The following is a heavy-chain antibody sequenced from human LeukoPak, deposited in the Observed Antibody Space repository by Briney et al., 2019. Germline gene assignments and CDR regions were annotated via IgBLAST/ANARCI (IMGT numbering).Heavy chain of an antibody. J-gene: IGHJ4*02. D-gene: IGHD4-17*01. V-gene: IGHV4-34*01. Sequence: SETLSITCAVYGGSFSGYYWSWIRQPPGKGLEWIGEINHSGSTNYNPSLKSRVTISVDTSKNQFSLKLSSVTAADTAVYYCARDPTDHDYGDYGGDYWGQGTLVTVSS. CDR3: ARDPTDHDYGDYGGDY. CDR2: INHSGST. CDR1: GGSFSGYY.